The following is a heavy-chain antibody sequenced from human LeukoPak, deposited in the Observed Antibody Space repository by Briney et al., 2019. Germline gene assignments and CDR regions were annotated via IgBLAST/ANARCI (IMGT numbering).Heavy chain of an antibody. J-gene: IGHJ3*02. CDR1: RFTVSSHY. V-gene: IGHV3-53*01. Sequence: GGSLRLSCAASRFTVSSHYMSWVRRAPGKGLEWVSVIYSGGSTYYADSVKGRFTISRDNSKNTLYLQMNSLRAEDTAVYYCARGGTPRGGYAFDIWGQGTMVTVSS. CDR3: ARGGTPRGGYAFDI. D-gene: IGHD1-1*01. CDR2: IYSGGST.